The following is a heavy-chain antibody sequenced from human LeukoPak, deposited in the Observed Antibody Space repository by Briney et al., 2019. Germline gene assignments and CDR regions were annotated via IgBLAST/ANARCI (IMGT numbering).Heavy chain of an antibody. D-gene: IGHD6-13*01. Sequence: ASVKVSCKASGGTFSSYAISWVRQAPGQGLEWMGRIIPIFGTANYAQKFQGRVTITTDESTSTAYMELSSLRSEDTAVYYCARNPIAAAGRWFDPWRQGTLVTVSS. CDR2: IIPIFGTA. CDR3: ARNPIAAAGRWFDP. CDR1: GGTFSSYA. V-gene: IGHV1-69*05. J-gene: IGHJ5*02.